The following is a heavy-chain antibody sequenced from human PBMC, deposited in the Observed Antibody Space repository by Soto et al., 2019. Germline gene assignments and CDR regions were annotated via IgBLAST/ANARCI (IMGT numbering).Heavy chain of an antibody. CDR2: ISGSGRNT. D-gene: IGHD3-22*01. CDR3: ATSQDRYDSTGYYF. CDR1: GFTFSDYA. J-gene: IGHJ4*02. V-gene: IGHV3-23*01. Sequence: GGSLRLSCEVSGFTFSDYAMSWVRQAPGKGLERVSGISGSGRNTYYADSVKGRFTISRDTSKDAMFLQMNSLRVEDTAIYYCATSQDRYDSTGYYFWGQGTLVTVSS.